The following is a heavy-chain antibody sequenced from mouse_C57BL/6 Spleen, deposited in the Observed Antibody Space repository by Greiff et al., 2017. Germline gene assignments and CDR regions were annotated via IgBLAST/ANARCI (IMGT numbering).Heavy chain of an antibody. CDR1: GFTFSDYG. V-gene: IGHV5-17*01. CDR2: ISSGSSTI. Sequence: EVKLVESGGGLVKPGGSLKLSCAASGFTFSDYGMHWVRQAPEKGLEWVAYISSGSSTIYYADTVKGRFTISRDNAKNTLFLQMTSLRSEDTAMYYCAREDDYGPHYYAMDYWGQGTSVTVSS. CDR3: AREDDYGPHYYAMDY. D-gene: IGHD2-4*01. J-gene: IGHJ4*01.